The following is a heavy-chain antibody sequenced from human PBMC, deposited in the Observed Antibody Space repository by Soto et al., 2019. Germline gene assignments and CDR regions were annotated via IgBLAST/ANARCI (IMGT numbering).Heavy chain of an antibody. CDR1: GFTFSSYG. V-gene: IGHV3-33*01. J-gene: IGHJ6*02. D-gene: IGHD2-15*01. CDR3: ARVKGGRGYGMDV. Sequence: GGSLRLSCAASGFTFSSYGMHWVRQAPGKGLEWVAVIWYDGSNKYYADSVKGRFTISRDNSKNTLYLQMNSLRAEDTAVYYCARVKGGRGYGMDVWGQGTTVTVSS. CDR2: IWYDGSNK.